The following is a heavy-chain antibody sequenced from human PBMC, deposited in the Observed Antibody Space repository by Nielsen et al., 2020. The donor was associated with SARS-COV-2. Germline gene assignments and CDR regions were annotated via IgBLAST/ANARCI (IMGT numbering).Heavy chain of an antibody. J-gene: IGHJ6*02. V-gene: IGHV4-34*01. CDR1: GGSFSGYY. D-gene: IGHD6-6*01. Sequence: SETLSLTCAVYGGSFSGYYWSWIRQPPGKGLEWIGEINHSGSTNYNPSLKSRVTISVDTSKNQFSLKLSSVTAADTAVYYCARGPREAALKRGYYYYGMDVWGQGTTVTVSS. CDR3: ARGPREAALKRGYYYYGMDV. CDR2: INHSGST.